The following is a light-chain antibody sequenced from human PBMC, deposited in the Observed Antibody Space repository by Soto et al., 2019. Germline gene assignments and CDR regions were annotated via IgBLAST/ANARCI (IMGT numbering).Light chain of an antibody. CDR3: QQRKNWPWT. CDR2: DTS. CDR1: QGVSSQ. V-gene: IGKV3-11*01. J-gene: IGKJ1*01. Sequence: TQSKDPMSFAPGQSATLSGRASQGVSSQLAWYQQKPGQAPRLLIFDTSNRATGIPARFIGSESGTYFTVMLCRHYSEASAVYYYQQRKNWPWTFEQGTKVDIK.